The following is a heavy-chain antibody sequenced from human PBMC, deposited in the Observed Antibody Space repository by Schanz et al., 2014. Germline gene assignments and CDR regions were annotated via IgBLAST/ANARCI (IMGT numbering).Heavy chain of an antibody. CDR1: GYSISSDYY. CDR3: ARGKWDLGAD. D-gene: IGHD1-26*01. Sequence: QVQLQESGPGLVKPSETLSLTCSVSGYSISSDYYWGWIRQFPGGGLEWIGSISHTGNPYYHPSLLGRATISLAPPRTLFPLKLSSVTAADTAVYYCARGKWDLGADWGQGILVTVSS. J-gene: IGHJ4*02. CDR2: ISHTGNP. V-gene: IGHV4-38-2*02.